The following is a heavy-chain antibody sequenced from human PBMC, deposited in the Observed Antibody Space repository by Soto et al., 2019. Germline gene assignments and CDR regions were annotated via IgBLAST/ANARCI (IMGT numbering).Heavy chain of an antibody. CDR3: ARVVLTITRGAFDA. V-gene: IGHV4-4*02. Sequence: QVQLQESGPGLVKPSGTLSLTCAVSGGSISSSHWWTWVRQSPGKGLEYIGEISHSGTSNSNPSLKSRVTLSVDKSQNHFSLTLTSVTAADTAVYYCARVVLTITRGAFDAWGQGTLGIVSS. CDR2: ISHSGTS. J-gene: IGHJ3*01. D-gene: IGHD3-9*01. CDR1: GGSISSSHW.